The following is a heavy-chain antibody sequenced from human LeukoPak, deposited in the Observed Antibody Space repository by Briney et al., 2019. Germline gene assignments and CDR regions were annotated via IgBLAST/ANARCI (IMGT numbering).Heavy chain of an antibody. D-gene: IGHD6-13*01. CDR1: GGSISSSNW. CDR3: ARERNGAAAADY. Sequence: SGTLSLTCAVSGGSISSSNWWSWVRQPPGKGLEWIGEIYHSGSTYYDPSLKSRVTISVDRSKNQFSLKLSSVTAADTAVYYCARERNGAAAADYWGQGTLVTVSS. J-gene: IGHJ4*02. V-gene: IGHV4-4*02. CDR2: IYHSGST.